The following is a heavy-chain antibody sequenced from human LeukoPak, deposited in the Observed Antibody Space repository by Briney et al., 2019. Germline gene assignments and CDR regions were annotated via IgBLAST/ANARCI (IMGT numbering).Heavy chain of an antibody. CDR2: VIPMFATA. CDR1: GGTFSSYA. D-gene: IGHD4-17*01. Sequence: GSSGKVSCKASGGTFSSYAISWVRQAPGQGLEWMGGVIPMFATANYTPKFQDRVTITADESTSTAYMELRSLRSEDTAVYHCARGLHGDYGYFDYWGQGTLVTVSS. V-gene: IGHV1-69*01. CDR3: ARGLHGDYGYFDY. J-gene: IGHJ4*02.